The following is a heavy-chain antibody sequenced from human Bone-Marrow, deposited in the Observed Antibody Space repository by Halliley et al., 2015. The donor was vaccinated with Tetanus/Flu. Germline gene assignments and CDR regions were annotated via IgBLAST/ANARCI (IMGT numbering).Heavy chain of an antibody. D-gene: IGHD3-22*01. V-gene: IGHV5-51*01. CDR2: IYPGDSDT. J-gene: IGHJ4*02. CDR1: EHDFVSYW. CDR3: ARRQHYHGNNGYYLDH. Sequence: QLVQSGAEVKKPGESLKISCKGSEHDFVSYWIAWVRQMPGKGLEWMGLIYPGDSDTYYSPSFQGQVTISADRSASTVYLQWSSLKASDTAVYYCARRQHYHGNNGYYLDHWGQGTLVTVSS.